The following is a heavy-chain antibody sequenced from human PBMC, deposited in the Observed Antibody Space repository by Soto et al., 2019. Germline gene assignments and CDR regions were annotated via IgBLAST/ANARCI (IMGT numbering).Heavy chain of an antibody. CDR3: ARGKRRYYGSGSPIYYYYGMDV. J-gene: IGHJ6*02. CDR2: INHSGST. V-gene: IGHV4-34*01. D-gene: IGHD3-10*01. CDR1: GGSFSGYY. Sequence: SETLSLTCAVYGGSFSGYYWSWIRQPPGKGLEWIGEINHSGSTYYNPSLRSRVTISVDTSKNQFSLKLSSVTAADTAVYYCARGKRRYYGSGSPIYYYYGMDVWGQGTTVTVSS.